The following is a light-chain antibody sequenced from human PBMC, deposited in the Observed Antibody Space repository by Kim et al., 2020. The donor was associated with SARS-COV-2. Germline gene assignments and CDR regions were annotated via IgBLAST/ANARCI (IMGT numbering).Light chain of an antibody. CDR3: QAWDSNTDWV. CDR1: QLGDKY. J-gene: IGLJ1*01. Sequence: SYELTQPPSVSVSPGQTASITCSGHQLGDKYISWYQQKPGQSPMLVIYQDAKRPSGIPERFSGSNSDNTATLTISGTQAMDEADYYCQAWDSNTDWVFGT. CDR2: QDA. V-gene: IGLV3-1*01.